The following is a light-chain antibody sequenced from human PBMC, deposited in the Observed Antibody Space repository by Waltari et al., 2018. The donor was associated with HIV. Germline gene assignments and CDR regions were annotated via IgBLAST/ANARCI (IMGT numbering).Light chain of an antibody. CDR2: DVS. CDR1: SSDVGGSNY. CDR3: CSYAGSYTFV. V-gene: IGLV2-11*01. Sequence: SALTQPRSVSGSPGQSVTISCTGTSSDVGGSNYVSWYQQHPGKAPKLMIYDVSKRPSGVPDRFSGSKSGNTASLTISGLQAEDEADYYCCSYAGSYTFVFGGGTKLTVL. J-gene: IGLJ2*01.